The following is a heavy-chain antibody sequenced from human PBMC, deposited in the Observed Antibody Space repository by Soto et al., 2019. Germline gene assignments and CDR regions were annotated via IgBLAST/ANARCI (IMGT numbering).Heavy chain of an antibody. Sequence: SETLSLTCTVSGGSISSYYWSWIRQPPGKGLEWIGYIYYSGSTNYNPSLKSRVTISVDTSKNQFSLKLGSVTAADTAVYYCARQTPYCGGDCYFSAFDIWGQGTMVTVSS. CDR2: IYYSGST. CDR3: ARQTPYCGGDCYFSAFDI. CDR1: GGSISSYY. D-gene: IGHD2-21*01. V-gene: IGHV4-59*08. J-gene: IGHJ3*02.